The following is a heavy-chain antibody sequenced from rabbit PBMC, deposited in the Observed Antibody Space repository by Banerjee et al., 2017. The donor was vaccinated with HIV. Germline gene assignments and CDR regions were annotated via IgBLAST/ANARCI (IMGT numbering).Heavy chain of an antibody. CDR3: AAGSNYYRSFNL. CDR1: GFSFSSSYW. J-gene: IGHJ4*01. V-gene: IGHV1S45*01. D-gene: IGHD8-1*01. CDR2: IYSGDGDI. Sequence: QEQLEESGGGLVKPEGSLTLTCTASGFSFSSSYWICWVRQAPGKGLEWIGCIYSGDGDIDYATWAKGRFTIAKTSSTTVTLQMTSLTAADTATYFCAAGSNYYRSFNLWGPGTLVTVS.